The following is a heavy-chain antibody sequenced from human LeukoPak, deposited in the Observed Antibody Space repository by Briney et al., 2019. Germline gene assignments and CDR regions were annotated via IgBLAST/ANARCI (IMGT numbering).Heavy chain of an antibody. CDR2: ISGSGGST. J-gene: IGHJ4*02. CDR3: ARVVTMVRGVGIDY. V-gene: IGHV3-23*01. Sequence: GGSLRLSCAASGFTFSSYAMSWVRQAPGKGLEWVSAISGSGGSTYYADSVKGRFTISRDNSKNTLYLQMNSLRAEDTAVYYCARVVTMVRGVGIDYWGQGTLVTVSS. CDR1: GFTFSSYA. D-gene: IGHD3-10*01.